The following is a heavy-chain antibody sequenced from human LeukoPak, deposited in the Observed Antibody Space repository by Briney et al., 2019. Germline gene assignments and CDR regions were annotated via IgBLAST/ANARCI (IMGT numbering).Heavy chain of an antibody. V-gene: IGHV3-66*01. D-gene: IGHD3-10*01. Sequence: GGSLRLSCAVSGVTVSSNHMSWVRQAPGKGLEWVSAIYSGGGTYYADSVKGRFTLSRDISKNTLYLQMNSLRAEDTAVYYCAREVMVRGGHNWFDPWGQGTLVTVSS. J-gene: IGHJ5*02. CDR1: GVTVSSNH. CDR3: AREVMVRGGHNWFDP. CDR2: IYSGGGT.